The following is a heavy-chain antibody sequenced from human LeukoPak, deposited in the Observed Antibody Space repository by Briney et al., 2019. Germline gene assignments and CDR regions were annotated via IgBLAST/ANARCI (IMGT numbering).Heavy chain of an antibody. Sequence: GGSLTLSCAASGFTFDDYAMHWVRQAPGKGLEWVSGISWNSGSIGYADSVKGRFTISRDNAKNSLYLQMNSLRAEDTALYYCAKDSGSYYPNLDYWGQGTLVTVSS. J-gene: IGHJ4*02. V-gene: IGHV3-9*01. CDR1: GFTFDDYA. CDR2: ISWNSGSI. D-gene: IGHD1-26*01. CDR3: AKDSGSYYPNLDY.